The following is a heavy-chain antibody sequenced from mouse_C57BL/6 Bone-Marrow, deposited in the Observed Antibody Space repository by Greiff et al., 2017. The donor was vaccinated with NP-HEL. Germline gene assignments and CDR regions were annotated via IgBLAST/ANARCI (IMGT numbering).Heavy chain of an antibody. CDR1: GYTFTSYW. Sequence: VQLQQSGAELVMPGASVKLSCKASGYTFTSYWMHWVKQRPGQGLEWIGEIDPSASYTNYNQKFKGKSTLTVDKSSSTAYMQLSSLTSEDSAVDYCARERDYYGAMNYWGQGTSVTVSS. D-gene: IGHD1-1*01. V-gene: IGHV1-69*01. J-gene: IGHJ4*01. CDR2: IDPSASYT. CDR3: ARERDYYGAMNY.